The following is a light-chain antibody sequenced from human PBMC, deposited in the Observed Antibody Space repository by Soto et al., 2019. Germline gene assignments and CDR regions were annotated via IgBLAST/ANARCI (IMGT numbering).Light chain of an antibody. J-gene: IGKJ1*01. CDR3: QQYNSYSPT. CDR1: QSISVW. CDR2: KAS. Sequence: DIQMTQSPSTLSASVGDRVTITCRASQSISVWLAWYQQKAGKAPNLLIYKASRLESGVPSRISGSGSETEFTLTISGLQPGDSATYYCQQYNSYSPTFGQGPRWKSN. V-gene: IGKV1-5*03.